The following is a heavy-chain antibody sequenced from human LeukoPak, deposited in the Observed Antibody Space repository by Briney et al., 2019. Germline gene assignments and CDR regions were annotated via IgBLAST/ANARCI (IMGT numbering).Heavy chain of an antibody. J-gene: IGHJ4*02. Sequence: GGSLRLSCAASGLTLSSHWMHWVRQAPGKGLVCVSRIESDGSTAYADSVKGGFIISRDNAKNTLYLQMNSLRAEDTAVYYCARDGRGPDYWGQGTLVTVSS. D-gene: IGHD3/OR15-3a*01. CDR1: GLTLSSHW. CDR2: IESDGST. CDR3: ARDGRGPDY. V-gene: IGHV3-74*01.